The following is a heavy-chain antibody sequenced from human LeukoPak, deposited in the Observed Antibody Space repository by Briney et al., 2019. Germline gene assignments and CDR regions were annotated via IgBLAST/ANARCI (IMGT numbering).Heavy chain of an antibody. V-gene: IGHV4-61*02. J-gene: IGHJ5*02. CDR2: IYTSGST. CDR3: ARVQYNWFDP. CDR1: GGSISSGSYY. Sequence: PSETLSLTCTASGGSISSGSYYWSWIRQPAGKGLEWIGRIYTSGSTNYNPSLKSRVTISVDTSKNQFSLKLSSVTAADTAVYYCARVQYNWFDPWGQGTLVTVSS.